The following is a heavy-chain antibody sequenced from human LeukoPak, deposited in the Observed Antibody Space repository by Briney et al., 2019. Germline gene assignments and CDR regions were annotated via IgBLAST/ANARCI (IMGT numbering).Heavy chain of an antibody. Sequence: PGRSLRLSCTASGFTFGDYAMSWFRQAPGKGLEWVGFIRSKPYGGTTENAASVKGRFTISRDNSKNTLYLQMNSLRAEDTAVYYCANHASDFWSGYDYWGQGTLVTVSS. CDR1: GFTFGDYA. V-gene: IGHV3-49*03. J-gene: IGHJ4*02. D-gene: IGHD3-3*01. CDR2: IRSKPYGGTT. CDR3: ANHASDFWSGYDY.